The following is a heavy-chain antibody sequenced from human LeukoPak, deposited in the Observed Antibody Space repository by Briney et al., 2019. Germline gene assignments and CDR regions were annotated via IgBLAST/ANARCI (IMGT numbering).Heavy chain of an antibody. CDR1: GFTFSSYT. V-gene: IGHV3-30*04. CDR2: MSSDGNDK. Sequence: PGGFLRLSCAASGFTFSSYTIHWVRQAPGKGLEWVAVMSSDGNDKHYAASVKGRFTISRDNSKTTVYLQMNSLRPDDTALYYCAREGHYYYYMDVWGKGTTVTVSS. CDR3: AREGHYYYYMDV. J-gene: IGHJ6*03.